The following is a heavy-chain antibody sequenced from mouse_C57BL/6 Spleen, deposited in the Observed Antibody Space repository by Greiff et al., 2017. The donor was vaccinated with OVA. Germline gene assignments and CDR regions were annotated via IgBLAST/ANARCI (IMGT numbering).Heavy chain of an antibody. Sequence: QVNLQQPGAELVMPGASVKLSCTASGYTIPSYWMHWVKQRPGQGLEWLGGLDPADRYTNYTHKFKGKATMPVAKSSSTAYMQLSSQTSEGSAVYYCARGQIYDAGSSRLCFDVWGTGTMVTVSS. V-gene: IGHV1-69*01. J-gene: IGHJ1*03. D-gene: IGHD1-1*01. CDR3: ARGQIYDAGSSRLCFDV. CDR1: GYTIPSYW. CDR2: LDPADRYT.